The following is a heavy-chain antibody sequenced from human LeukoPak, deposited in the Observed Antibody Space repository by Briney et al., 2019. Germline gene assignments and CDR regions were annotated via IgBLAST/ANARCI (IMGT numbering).Heavy chain of an antibody. CDR1: GFTFSSYS. CDR2: ISSSSSTI. CDR3: ARVQQLVLTPYYYYYMDV. Sequence: GGSLRLSCAASGFTFSSYSMNWVRQAPGKGLEWVSYISSSSSTIYYADSVKGRFTISRDNAKNSLYLQMNSLRAEDTAVYYCARVQQLVLTPYYYYYMDVWGKGTTVTVSS. J-gene: IGHJ6*03. D-gene: IGHD6-13*01. V-gene: IGHV3-48*01.